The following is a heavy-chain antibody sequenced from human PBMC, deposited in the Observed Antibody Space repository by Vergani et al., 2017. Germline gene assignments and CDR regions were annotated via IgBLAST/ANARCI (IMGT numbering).Heavy chain of an antibody. CDR2: ISWDGGST. V-gene: IGHV3-43*01. D-gene: IGHD6-19*01. J-gene: IGHJ4*02. CDR1: GGSISSGSYY. Sequence: VQLQESGPGLVKPSQTLSLTCTVSGGSISSGSYYWSWIRQPAGKGLEWVSLISWDGGSTYYADSVKGRFTISRDNSKNSLYLQMNSLRTEDTALYYCAKGATLAGTFDYWGQGTLVTVSS. CDR3: AKGATLAGTFDY.